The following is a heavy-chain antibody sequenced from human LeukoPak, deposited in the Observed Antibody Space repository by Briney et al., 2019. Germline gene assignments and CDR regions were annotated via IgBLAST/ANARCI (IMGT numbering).Heavy chain of an antibody. Sequence: GGSLRLSCAASGFTFSDYNMNWVRQAPGKGLEWVSSIRSSSSDMYYADSVKGRFTISRDDAKKSLYLQMNSLRAEDTAVYYCARDRPPDTVMVYYLDYWGQGTLVTVSS. CDR3: ARDRPPDTVMVYYLDY. V-gene: IGHV3-21*01. J-gene: IGHJ4*02. D-gene: IGHD5-18*01. CDR1: GFTFSDYN. CDR2: IRSSSSDM.